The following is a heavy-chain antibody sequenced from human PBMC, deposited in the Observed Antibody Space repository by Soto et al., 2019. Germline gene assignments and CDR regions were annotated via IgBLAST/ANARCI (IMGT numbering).Heavy chain of an antibody. Sequence: PSETLFLTCTVSGGSISSYYWSWIRQPPGKGLEWIGYIYYSGSTNYNPSLKSRVTTSVDTSKNQFSLKLSSVTAADTAVYYCARHTYYYDSSGPIEGWGQGTLVTVSS. V-gene: IGHV4-59*08. D-gene: IGHD3-22*01. CDR1: GGSISSYY. CDR2: IYYSGST. CDR3: ARHTYYYDSSGPIEG. J-gene: IGHJ4*02.